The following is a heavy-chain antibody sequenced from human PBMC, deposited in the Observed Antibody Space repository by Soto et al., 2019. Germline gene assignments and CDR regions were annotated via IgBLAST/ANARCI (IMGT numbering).Heavy chain of an antibody. V-gene: IGHV1-69*08. CDR1: GGTFSSYT. CDR2: IIPIFGET. CDR3: VRDWESTTQTWGFGDS. Sequence: QVQLVQSGAEVKKPGSSVKVSCTASGGTFSSYTITWVRQAPGQGLEWLGRIIPIFGETNYAQKFKDRVTITADRSTTTAYMELSRLRSEDTAVYYCVRDWESTTQTWGFGDSWGQGTLVTVSS. J-gene: IGHJ4*02. D-gene: IGHD1-1*01.